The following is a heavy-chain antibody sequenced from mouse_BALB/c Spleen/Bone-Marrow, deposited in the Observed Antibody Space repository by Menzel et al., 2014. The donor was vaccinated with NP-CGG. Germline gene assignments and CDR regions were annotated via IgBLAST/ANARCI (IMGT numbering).Heavy chain of an antibody. CDR2: IWAGGST. Sequence: VHLVESGPGLVAPSQSLSITCTGSGFSLTSYGVHWVRQPPGKGLEWLGVIWAGGSTNYNSALMSRLSISKDNSKSQVFLKMNSLQTDDTAMYYCAREDLGWLLPNWGQGTTLTVSS. V-gene: IGHV2-9*02. J-gene: IGHJ2*01. CDR1: GFSLTSYG. CDR3: AREDLGWLLPN. D-gene: IGHD2-3*01.